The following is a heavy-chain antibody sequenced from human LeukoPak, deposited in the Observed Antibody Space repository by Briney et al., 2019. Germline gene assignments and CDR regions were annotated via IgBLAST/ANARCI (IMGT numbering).Heavy chain of an antibody. V-gene: IGHV4-59*08. Sequence: SETLSLTCTVSGGSISSYYWSWIRQPPGKGLEWIGYIYYSGGTNYNPSLKSRVTISVDTSKNQFSLKLSSVTAADTAVYYCARLGSPAQDWYFDLWGRGTLVTVSS. CDR1: GGSISSYY. CDR3: ARLGSPAQDWYFDL. CDR2: IYYSGGT. J-gene: IGHJ2*01. D-gene: IGHD2-2*01.